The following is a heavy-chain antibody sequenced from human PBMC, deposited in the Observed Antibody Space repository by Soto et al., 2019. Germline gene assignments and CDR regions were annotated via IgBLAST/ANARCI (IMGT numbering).Heavy chain of an antibody. Sequence: QVQLVQSGAEVRKPGSSVKVSCHSSGDSFNDYPVTWVRQAPGQGLEWMGGTIPVSGTTNYAQEFQGRVTITPDVATSTVDVELSSLKYEDTALYYCASSYGVSWYGDFWGQGTLVTVSS. CDR3: ASSYGVSWYGDF. CDR2: TIPVSGTT. CDR1: GDSFNDYP. D-gene: IGHD6-13*01. J-gene: IGHJ4*02. V-gene: IGHV1-69*01.